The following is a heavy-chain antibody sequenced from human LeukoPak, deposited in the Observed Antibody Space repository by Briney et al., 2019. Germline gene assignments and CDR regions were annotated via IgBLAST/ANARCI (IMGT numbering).Heavy chain of an antibody. CDR1: GGSIRSYH. CDR3: ARTDGKLLPPRF. CDR2: IDYSGST. D-gene: IGHD2-21*02. Sequence: ASETLSLTCTVSGGSIRSYHWSWIRQPPGKGLEWIGYIDYSGSTNYNPSLKSRVTISVDTSKNQFSLKLSSVTAADTAVYFCARTDGKLLPPRFWGQRTLVTVSS. J-gene: IGHJ4*02. V-gene: IGHV4-59*08.